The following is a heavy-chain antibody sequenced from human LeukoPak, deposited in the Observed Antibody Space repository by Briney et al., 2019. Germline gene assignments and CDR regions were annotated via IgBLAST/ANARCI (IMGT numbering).Heavy chain of an antibody. Sequence: GESLKISCKGSGYTFTNYWIGWVRQMPGKGLEWMGIIYPSDSDTRYSPSFQGQVTISADKSISTAYLQWSSLKASDTAMYYCARTLVGSGWYHFDYWGQGTLVTVSS. CDR2: IYPSDSDT. D-gene: IGHD6-19*01. CDR1: GYTFTNYW. V-gene: IGHV5-51*01. CDR3: ARTLVGSGWYHFDY. J-gene: IGHJ4*02.